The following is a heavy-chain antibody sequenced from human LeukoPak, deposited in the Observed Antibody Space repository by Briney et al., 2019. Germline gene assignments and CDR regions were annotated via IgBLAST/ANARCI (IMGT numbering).Heavy chain of an antibody. CDR2: ISSSSGYI. V-gene: IGHV3-21*06. D-gene: IGHD3-22*01. CDR1: GFTFSSYS. J-gene: IGHJ3*02. CDR3: ARGTLPDYFDSLDDAFDI. Sequence: GGSLRLSCAASGFTFSSYSMNWVRQAPGKGLEWVSSISSSSGYIYYADSVKGRFTISRDNAKNSLYLQMNSLRAEDTAVYYCARGTLPDYFDSLDDAFDIRGQGTMATVSS.